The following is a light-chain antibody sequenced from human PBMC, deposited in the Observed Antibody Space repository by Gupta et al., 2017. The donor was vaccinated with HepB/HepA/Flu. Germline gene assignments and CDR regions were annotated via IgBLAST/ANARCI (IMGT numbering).Light chain of an antibody. CDR2: AAS. Sequence: ERVMTQSLATLSVSSGERVTLSCRASQSVGSNLAWFQQTPGQSPRLLISAASTSATGIPARFSGSGSGTEFTLTISGRQSEEFAVYYCHPENNCPRTFGHGTNVDIK. V-gene: IGKV3-15*01. CDR1: QSVGSN. CDR3: HPENNCPRT. J-gene: IGKJ3*01.